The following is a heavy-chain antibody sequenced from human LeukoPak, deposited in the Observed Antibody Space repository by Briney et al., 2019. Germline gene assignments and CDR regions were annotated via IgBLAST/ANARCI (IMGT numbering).Heavy chain of an antibody. V-gene: IGHV4-4*02. CDR1: AFTFSTYNM. Sequence: PGGSLRLSCAASAFTFSTYNMNWVRQAPGKGLEWIGEIYHSGSTNYNPSLKSRVTISVDKSKNQFSLKLSSVTAADTAVYYCARTAVDTTMVLDYWGQGTLVTVSS. D-gene: IGHD5-18*01. J-gene: IGHJ4*02. CDR3: ARTAVDTTMVLDY. CDR2: IYHSGST.